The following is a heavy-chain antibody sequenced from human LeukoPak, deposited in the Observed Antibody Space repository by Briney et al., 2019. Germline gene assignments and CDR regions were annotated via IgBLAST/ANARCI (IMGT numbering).Heavy chain of an antibody. CDR1: GFTFDDYA. CDR2: ISWNSGST. D-gene: IGHD3-22*01. CDR3: AKADYYDSSGAGNFDY. V-gene: IGHV3-9*03. Sequence: GGSLRLTCAASGFTFDDYAMHWGRQAPGKGLEWVSGISWNSGSTGYADSVKGRFTISRDNAKNSLYLQMNSLRAEDMALYYCAKADYYDSSGAGNFDYWGQGTLVTVSS. J-gene: IGHJ4*02.